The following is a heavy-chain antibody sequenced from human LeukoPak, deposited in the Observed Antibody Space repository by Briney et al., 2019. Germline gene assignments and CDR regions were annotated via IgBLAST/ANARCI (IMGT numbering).Heavy chain of an antibody. Sequence: GGSLRLSCAASGFTFSNYAMSWVRQAPGKGLEWVSSISSSSSYIYYADSVKGRFTISRDNAKDSLYLQMNSLRAEDTAVYYCARDGLRYYDSSGYYKPGVDYWGQGTLVTVSS. V-gene: IGHV3-21*01. J-gene: IGHJ4*02. CDR1: GFTFSNYA. D-gene: IGHD3-22*01. CDR3: ARDGLRYYDSSGYYKPGVDY. CDR2: ISSSSSYI.